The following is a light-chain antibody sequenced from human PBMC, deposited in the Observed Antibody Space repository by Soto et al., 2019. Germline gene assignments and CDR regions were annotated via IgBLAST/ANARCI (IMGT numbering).Light chain of an antibody. V-gene: IGKV3-20*01. CDR1: QSVSNTY. J-gene: IGKJ1*01. Sequence: EVVLTQSPGTLSLSPGERATLSCRASQSVSNTYVAWYQHIPGQTPRLLIYGASNRATGIPDRFSGSGSGTDFTLTISRLEPEDFAVYYWQQHDSSPWRLGQGTKGDIK. CDR2: GAS. CDR3: QQHDSSPWR.